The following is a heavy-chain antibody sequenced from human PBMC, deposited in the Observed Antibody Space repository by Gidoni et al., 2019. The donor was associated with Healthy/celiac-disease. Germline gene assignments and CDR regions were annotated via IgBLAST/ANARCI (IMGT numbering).Heavy chain of an antibody. D-gene: IGHD4-17*01. V-gene: IGHV4-34*01. CDR1: GGSFSGYY. CDR2: INHSGST. CDR3: ARDPADDYGDFWYFDL. J-gene: IGHJ2*01. Sequence: QVQLQQWGAGLLKPPETLSLTCAVYGGSFSGYYWSWIRQPPGKGLEWIGEINHSGSTNYNPSIKSRVTISVDTSKNQFSLKLSSVTAADTAVYYCARDPADDYGDFWYFDLWGRGTLVTVSS.